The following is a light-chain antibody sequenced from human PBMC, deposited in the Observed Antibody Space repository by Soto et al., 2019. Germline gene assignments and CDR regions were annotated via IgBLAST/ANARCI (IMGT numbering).Light chain of an antibody. CDR3: QQYSYFAT. J-gene: IGKJ1*01. CDR2: KAS. CDR1: QSISSW. V-gene: IGKV1-5*03. Sequence: DIQMTQSPSTLSASVGDRVTITCRASQSISSWLTWYQQKAGQAPKLLIYKASIVESGVPSRFSGSGSGTEFTLTFSSLRPDDSATYYCQQYSYFATFGQGTRVEVK.